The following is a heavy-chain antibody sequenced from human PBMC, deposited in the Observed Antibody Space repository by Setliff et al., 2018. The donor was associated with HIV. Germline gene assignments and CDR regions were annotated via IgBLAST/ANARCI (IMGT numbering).Heavy chain of an antibody. CDR3: ARKGWNAYEAFDY. Sequence: SETLSLTCAVSGGSISSSNWWSWVRQPPGKGLEWIGEIYHSGNTNYNPSLKSRVTISVDESKNQFSLKLSSVTAADTAIYYCARKGWNAYEAFDYWGQGTLVTVSS. J-gene: IGHJ4*02. CDR2: IYHSGNT. V-gene: IGHV4-4*02. D-gene: IGHD5-12*01. CDR1: GGSISSSNW.